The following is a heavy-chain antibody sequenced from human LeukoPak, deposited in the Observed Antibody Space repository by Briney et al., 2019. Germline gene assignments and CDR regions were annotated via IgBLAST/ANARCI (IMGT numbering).Heavy chain of an antibody. CDR3: ARETKYGGYSYGFLDY. J-gene: IGHJ4*02. CDR2: IYSGGST. CDR1: GFTVSNNY. Sequence: GGSLRLSCAASGFTVSNNYMNWVRQAPGKGLEWVSVIYSGGSTYYADSVKGRFTISRHNSNSTLYLQMNSLRDEDTAVYYCARETKYGGYSYGFLDYWGQRTPVTVSS. D-gene: IGHD5-18*01. V-gene: IGHV3-53*04.